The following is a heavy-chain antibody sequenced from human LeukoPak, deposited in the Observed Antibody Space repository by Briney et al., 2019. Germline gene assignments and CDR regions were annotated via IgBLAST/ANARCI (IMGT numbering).Heavy chain of an antibody. V-gene: IGHV1-18*01. CDR1: GYTFTSYA. CDR2: ISAYNGNT. J-gene: IGHJ4*02. Sequence: ASVKVSCKASGYTFTSYAMNWVRQAPGQGLEWMGWISAYNGNTNYAQKLQGRVTMTTDTSTSTAYMELRSLRSDDTAVYYCARENGEPNPAHYWGQGTLVTVSS. CDR3: ARENGEPNPAHY. D-gene: IGHD1-26*01.